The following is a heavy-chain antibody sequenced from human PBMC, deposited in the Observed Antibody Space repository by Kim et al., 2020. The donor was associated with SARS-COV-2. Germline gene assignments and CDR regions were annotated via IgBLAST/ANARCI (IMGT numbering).Heavy chain of an antibody. Sequence: ASVKVSCKASGYSFIDFDINWVRQATGQGLEWMGWMNPGSGNTAYAQTFQGRVIMTRNTSISTAYMELTSLRSEDTAVYYCARKSDTNYYYAMDVWGQGT. CDR2: MNPGSGNT. J-gene: IGHJ6*02. CDR3: ARKSDTNYYYAMDV. V-gene: IGHV1-8*01. D-gene: IGHD5-18*01. CDR1: GYSFIDFD.